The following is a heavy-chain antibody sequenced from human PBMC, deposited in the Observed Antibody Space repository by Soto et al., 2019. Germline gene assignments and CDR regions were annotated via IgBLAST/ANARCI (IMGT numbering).Heavy chain of an antibody. V-gene: IGHV3-33*01. J-gene: IGHJ6*02. D-gene: IGHD3-3*01. CDR1: GFTFSSYG. CDR2: IWYDGSNK. CDR3: ARDKTIFGVVIFYGMDV. Sequence: VGSLRLSCAASGFTFSSYGMHWVRQAPGKGLEWVAVIWYDGSNKYYADSVKGRFTISRDNSKNTLYLQMNSLRAEDTAVYYCARDKTIFGVVIFYGMDVWGQGTTVTVSS.